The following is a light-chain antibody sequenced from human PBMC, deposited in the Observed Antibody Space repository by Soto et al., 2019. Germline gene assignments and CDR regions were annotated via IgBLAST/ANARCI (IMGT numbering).Light chain of an antibody. J-gene: IGKJ4*01. CDR3: QQRYTWVT. V-gene: IGKV3-11*01. CDR2: DAS. Sequence: EIVLTQSPATLSLYPGERATLSCRASQTVGRSLAWFQQTPGQAPRLLIYDASTRATGIPARFSGSGSGTAFTLXIGSLXPEDSAVYYCQQRYTWVTFGGGTKVEIK. CDR1: QTVGRS.